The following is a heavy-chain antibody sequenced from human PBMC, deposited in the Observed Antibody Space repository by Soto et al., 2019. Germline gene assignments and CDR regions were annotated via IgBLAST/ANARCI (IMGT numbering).Heavy chain of an antibody. J-gene: IGHJ6*02. V-gene: IGHV4-61*01. CDR2: IYYSGST. D-gene: IGHD1-26*01. CDR3: ARVLRYYAYYYGMDV. Sequence: SETLSLTCTVSGGSVSSGSYYWSWIRQPPGKGLEWIGYIYYSGSTNYNPSLKSRVTISVDTSKNQFSLKLSSVTAADTAVYYCARVLRYYAYYYGMDVWGQGTTVTVSS. CDR1: GGSVSSGSYY.